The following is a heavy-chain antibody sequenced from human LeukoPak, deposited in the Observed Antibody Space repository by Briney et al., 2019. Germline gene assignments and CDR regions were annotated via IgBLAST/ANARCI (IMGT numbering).Heavy chain of an antibody. CDR3: ARKQVGATGSFDY. Sequence: GESLKISCKGSGYSFTSYWIGWVRQMPGKGLEWMGIIYPGDPDTRYSPSFQGQVTISADKSISTAYLQWSSLKASDTAVYYCARKQVGATGSFDYWGQGTLVTVSS. CDR1: GYSFTSYW. CDR2: IYPGDPDT. J-gene: IGHJ4*02. D-gene: IGHD1-26*01. V-gene: IGHV5-51*01.